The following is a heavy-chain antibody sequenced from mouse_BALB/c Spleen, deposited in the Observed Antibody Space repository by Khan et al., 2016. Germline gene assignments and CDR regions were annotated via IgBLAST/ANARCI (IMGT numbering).Heavy chain of an antibody. V-gene: IGHV9-3*02. J-gene: IGHJ2*01. CDR1: GYTFTNYG. Sequence: QIQLVQSGPELKKPGETVKISCKASGYTFTNYGMNWVKQAPGKGLKWMGWINTNTGEPTYAEEFKGRFAFSLETSASTAYLQINNLKNEDTATYFCARSRGNVDYWGQGTPLTVSS. CDR2: INTNTGEP. D-gene: IGHD2-1*01. CDR3: ARSRGNVDY.